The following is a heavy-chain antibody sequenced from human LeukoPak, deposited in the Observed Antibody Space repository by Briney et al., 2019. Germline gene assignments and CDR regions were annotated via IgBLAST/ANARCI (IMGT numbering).Heavy chain of an antibody. V-gene: IGHV3-23*01. CDR1: GFTFSIYA. D-gene: IGHD4-23*01. J-gene: IGHJ4*02. Sequence: GGSLRLSCAASGFTFSIYAMTWARQAPGKGLQWVSSISGTGGSTYYVDSVRGRFTVSRDNSKNTLYLRMNSLRAEDTAVYYCSKDMPLRARLTGRNSGEIDWGQGTLVTVSS. CDR3: SKDMPLRARLTGRNSGEID. CDR2: ISGTGGST.